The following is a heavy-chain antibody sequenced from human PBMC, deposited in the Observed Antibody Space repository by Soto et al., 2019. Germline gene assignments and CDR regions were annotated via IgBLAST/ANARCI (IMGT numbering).Heavy chain of an antibody. CDR3: ARAISGYVT. V-gene: IGHV1-3*01. CDR2: INAGNGNT. Sequence: GASVKVSCKASGYTFTSYAMHWVRQAPGQRLEWMGWINAGNGNTKYSQKFQGRVTISRATSTSTASMDLSSLTSEDTAVYYCARAISGYVTWGQGTLVTVSS. CDR1: GYTFTSYA. D-gene: IGHD5-12*01. J-gene: IGHJ5*02.